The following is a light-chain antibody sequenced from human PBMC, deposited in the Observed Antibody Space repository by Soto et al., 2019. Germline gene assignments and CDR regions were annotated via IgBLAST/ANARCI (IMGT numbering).Light chain of an antibody. CDR3: QQSDRTPYT. Sequence: DIPMTQSPASLSASVGDRVTITCRASQSISRFLNWYQHKPGKAPQLLIYDASSLLSGVPSRFSGSGSGTDFTLTISSLQPEDFSTYFCQQSDRTPYTFGQGTKLEIK. V-gene: IGKV1-39*01. J-gene: IGKJ2*01. CDR2: DAS. CDR1: QSISRF.